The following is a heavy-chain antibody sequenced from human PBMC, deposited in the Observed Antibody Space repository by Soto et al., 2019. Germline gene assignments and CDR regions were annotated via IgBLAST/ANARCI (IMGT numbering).Heavy chain of an antibody. D-gene: IGHD1-7*01. V-gene: IGHV3-30*03. J-gene: IGHJ4*02. CDR3: AVELGDTMDFPFDS. CDR2: VSSDGNSK. Sequence: QVQLVESGGGVVQPGRSLRLSCAASGFTFSSLGMHWVRQAPGKGLEWVAIVSSDGNSKYYADSVKGRFTISRDNSKNTLDLQLNSLRRGDTAVDYCAVELGDTMDFPFDSWGQGTLVIVSS. CDR1: GFTFSSLG.